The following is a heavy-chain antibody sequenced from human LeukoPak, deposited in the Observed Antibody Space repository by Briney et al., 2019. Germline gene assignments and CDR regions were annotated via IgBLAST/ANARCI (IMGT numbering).Heavy chain of an antibody. CDR1: GGSISTYY. J-gene: IGHJ1*01. V-gene: IGHV4-59*01. Sequence: SETLSLTCTVSGGSISTYYWNWIRQPPGKGLEWIGYIYHSGSTNYNPSLQSRVTISVDTSKNRFSLNLNSVTAADTAVYYCARGGAARLHFQNWGQGTLVTVSS. D-gene: IGHD6-6*01. CDR2: IYHSGST. CDR3: ARGGAARLHFQN.